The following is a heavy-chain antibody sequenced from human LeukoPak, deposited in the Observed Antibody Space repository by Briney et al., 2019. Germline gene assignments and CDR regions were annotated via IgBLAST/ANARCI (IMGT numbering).Heavy chain of an antibody. V-gene: IGHV4-59*01. CDR1: GXSFNSYY. CDR3: ARGPTKNYSDY. Sequence: KPSETLSLTCTVSGXSFNSYYWSWIRQPPGKGLEWIDYIYYSGSTNYNPSLKSRVTISIDMSKNQFSLKLRSVTAADTAVYYCARGPTKNYSDYWGQGTLVTVSS. J-gene: IGHJ4*02. CDR2: IYYSGST.